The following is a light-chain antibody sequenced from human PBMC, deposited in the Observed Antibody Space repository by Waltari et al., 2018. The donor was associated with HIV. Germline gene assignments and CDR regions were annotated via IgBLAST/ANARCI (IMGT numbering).Light chain of an antibody. J-gene: IGLJ2*01. CDR3: CSYAGVGTFVV. CDR1: SSDVGTYNF. Sequence: QSALTQPASVSGSPGHSITIFCTGTSSDVGTYNFVSWYQHHPGKAPQHTICEVTGRPQGISDLFSASKSGNTASLTISGLQAEDEADYYCCSYAGVGTFVVFGGGTKVTVL. V-gene: IGLV2-23*02. CDR2: EVT.